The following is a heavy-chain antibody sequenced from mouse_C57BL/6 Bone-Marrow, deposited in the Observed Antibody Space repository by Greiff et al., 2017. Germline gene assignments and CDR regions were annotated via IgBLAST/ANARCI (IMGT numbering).Heavy chain of an antibody. CDR3: ARRGYYGSIFYWYFDV. CDR1: GFTFSSYG. Sequence: EVKLMESGGELVKPGGSLKLSCAASGFTFSSYGMSWVRQTPDKRLEWVATISSGGSYTYYPDSVKGRFTISRDNAKNTLYLQMSSLKSEDTAMYYCARRGYYGSIFYWYFDVWGTGTTVTVSS. V-gene: IGHV5-6*02. J-gene: IGHJ1*03. D-gene: IGHD1-1*01. CDR2: ISSGGSYT.